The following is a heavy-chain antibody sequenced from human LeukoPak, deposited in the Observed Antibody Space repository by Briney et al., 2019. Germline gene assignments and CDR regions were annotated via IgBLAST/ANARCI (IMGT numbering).Heavy chain of an antibody. CDR2: ISSSSSYI. CDR3: ASQTEYYFDY. Sequence: PGGSLRLSCAASGFTFSSSYSLNWVRQAPGKGLEWVSSISSSSSYIYYADSVKGRFTISRDNAKNSLYLQMNSLRAEDTAVYYCASQTEYYFDYWGQGTLVTVSS. V-gene: IGHV3-21*01. CDR1: GFTFSSSYS. J-gene: IGHJ4*02. D-gene: IGHD1-1*01.